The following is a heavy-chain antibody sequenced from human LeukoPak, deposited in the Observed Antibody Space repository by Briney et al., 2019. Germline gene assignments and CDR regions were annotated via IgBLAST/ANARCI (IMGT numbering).Heavy chain of an antibody. CDR2: INPSGGST. J-gene: IGHJ4*02. Sequence: ASVKVSCKASGYTFTSYYMHWVRQAPGQGLEWMGKINPSGGSTSYAQKFQGRVTMTRDTSTSTVYMELSSLRSEDTAVYYCASSIRRAVATILYWGQGTLVTVSS. CDR1: GYTFTSYY. D-gene: IGHD5-24*01. V-gene: IGHV1-46*01. CDR3: ASSIRRAVATILY.